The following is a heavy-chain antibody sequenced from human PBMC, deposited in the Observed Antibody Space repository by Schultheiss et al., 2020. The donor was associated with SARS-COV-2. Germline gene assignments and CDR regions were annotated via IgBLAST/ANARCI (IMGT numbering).Heavy chain of an antibody. CDR2: IYSGGST. J-gene: IGHJ3*02. V-gene: IGHV3-66*01. Sequence: GGSLRLSCAASGFTFSSYAMSWVRQAPGKGLEWVSVIYSGGSTYYADSVKGRFTISRDNSKNTLYLQMNSLRAEDTAVYYCAREIGDNQPKYAFDIWGQGTMVTVSS. D-gene: IGHD1-14*01. CDR1: GFTFSSYA. CDR3: AREIGDNQPKYAFDI.